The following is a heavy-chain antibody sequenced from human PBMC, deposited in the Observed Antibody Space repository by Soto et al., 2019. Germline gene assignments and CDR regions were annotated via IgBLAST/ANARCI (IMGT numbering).Heavy chain of an antibody. CDR1: GFTFSSYA. D-gene: IGHD2-21*02. V-gene: IGHV3-30-3*01. J-gene: IGHJ4*02. CDR3: ARASIVVVTEGQGIDY. Sequence: GGSLRLSCAASGFTFSSYAMHWVRQAPGKGLEWVAVISHDGSNKYYADSVKGRFTISRDNSKNTLYLQMNSLRAEDTAVYYCARASIVVVTEGQGIDYWGQGTLVTVSS. CDR2: ISHDGSNK.